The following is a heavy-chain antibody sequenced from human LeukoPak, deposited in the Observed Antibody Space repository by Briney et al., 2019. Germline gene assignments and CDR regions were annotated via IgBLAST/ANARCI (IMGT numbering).Heavy chain of an antibody. Sequence: ASVKVSCKASGYTFTSYYMHWVRQAPGQGLEWMGIINPSGGSTSYTQKFQGRVTMTRDTSTSTVYMELSSLRSDDTAVYYCARALVKYYDSSGPPRFGYWGQGTLVTVSS. J-gene: IGHJ4*02. CDR2: INPSGGST. CDR3: ARALVKYYDSSGPPRFGY. V-gene: IGHV1-46*01. D-gene: IGHD3-22*01. CDR1: GYTFTSYY.